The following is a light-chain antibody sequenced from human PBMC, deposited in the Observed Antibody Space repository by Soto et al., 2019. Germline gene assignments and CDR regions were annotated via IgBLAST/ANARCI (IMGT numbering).Light chain of an antibody. V-gene: IGLV2-14*01. J-gene: IGLJ2*01. Sequence: QSVLTQPASVSGSSGQSITIPCTGTTSDFVSWYQQSPGQAPKLIIYEVANRPSGVSDRFSGSKSGNTASLTISGLRAEDEADYYCSSYTRRATLVFGGGTKLTVL. CDR3: SSYTRRATLV. CDR1: TSDF. CDR2: EVA.